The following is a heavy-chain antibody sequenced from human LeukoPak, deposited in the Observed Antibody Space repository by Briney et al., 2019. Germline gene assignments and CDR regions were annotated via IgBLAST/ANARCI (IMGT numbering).Heavy chain of an antibody. Sequence: PSETLSLTCAVYGGSFSGYYWSWIRQPPGKGLEWIGEINHSGGTNYNPSLKSRVTISVDTSKNQFSLKLSSVTAADTAVYYCARVGKRYCSGGSCYFPLHYYCYMDVWGKGTTVTVSS. D-gene: IGHD2-15*01. J-gene: IGHJ6*03. CDR1: GGSFSGYY. CDR3: ARVGKRYCSGGSCYFPLHYYCYMDV. CDR2: INHSGGT. V-gene: IGHV4-34*01.